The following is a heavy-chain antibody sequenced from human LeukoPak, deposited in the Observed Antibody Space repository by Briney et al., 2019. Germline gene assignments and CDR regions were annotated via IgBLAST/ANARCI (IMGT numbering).Heavy chain of an antibody. J-gene: IGHJ5*02. CDR3: ARDLRVEWLETGGFDP. Sequence: GASVKVSCKASGYTFTSYGISWVRQAPGQGLEWMGWISAYNGNTNYAQKLQGRVTMTTDTSTSTAYMELRSLRSDDTAVYYCARDLRVEWLETGGFDPWGQGTLVTVSS. D-gene: IGHD6-19*01. V-gene: IGHV1-18*01. CDR2: ISAYNGNT. CDR1: GYTFTSYG.